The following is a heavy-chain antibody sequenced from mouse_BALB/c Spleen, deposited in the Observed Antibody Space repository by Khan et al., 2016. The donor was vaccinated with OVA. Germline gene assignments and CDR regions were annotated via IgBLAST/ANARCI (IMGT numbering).Heavy chain of an antibody. CDR1: GYTFTNYW. D-gene: IGHD1-1*02. Sequence: QVQLQQPGAELVRHGASVNLSCKASGYTFTNYWINWVKQRPGQGLEWIGNIYPSDSYTNYNQNFKDKATLTVDKSSSTAYMRLSSPTAEDSAVYYCTGGGPGNFDYWGHGTTLTVSS. CDR2: IYPSDSYT. CDR3: TGGGPGNFDY. J-gene: IGHJ2*01. V-gene: IGHV1-69*02.